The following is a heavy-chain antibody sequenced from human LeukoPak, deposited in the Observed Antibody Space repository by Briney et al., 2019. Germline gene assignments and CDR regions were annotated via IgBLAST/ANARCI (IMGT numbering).Heavy chain of an antibody. J-gene: IGHJ6*03. Sequence: SETLSLTCTVSGGSIITNSYHWDWVRQPPGQGLEWIGSVYSSGTTYSGTTYYNPSLESRVTLFVDTSKNQFSLKLSSVTAADTAVYYCARVNNYYYMDVWGKGTTVTVSS. CDR3: ARVNNYYYMDV. V-gene: IGHV4-39*07. CDR2: VYSSGTT. CDR1: GGSIITNSYH.